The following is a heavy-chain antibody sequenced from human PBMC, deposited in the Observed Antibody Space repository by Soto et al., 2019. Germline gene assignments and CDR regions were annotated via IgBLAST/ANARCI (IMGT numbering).Heavy chain of an antibody. J-gene: IGHJ4*02. CDR3: ARSFGWYAIDQ. V-gene: IGHV4-4*02. CDR1: GASISSEQY. CDR2: IHHSGST. Sequence: QMQLQESGPGLVKASETLSLTCAVSGASISSEQYWTWVRQPPGKGLEWIGDIHHSGSTNNNPSLRSRLIMSVDTSKNQFSLNLNSVTAADTAVYYGARSFGWYAIDQWGQGTLVTVSS. D-gene: IGHD6-19*01.